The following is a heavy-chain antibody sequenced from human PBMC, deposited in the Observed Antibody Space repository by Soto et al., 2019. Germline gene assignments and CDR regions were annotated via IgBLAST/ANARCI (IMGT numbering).Heavy chain of an antibody. V-gene: IGHV4-59*01. CDR3: AKSRDGYNLNLIDY. J-gene: IGHJ4*02. CDR1: DGSISAYY. Sequence: PSETLPLTCTVSDGSISAYYWSWIRQPPGKGLEWLGYFFYTGSTNHNPSLKGRVTISLDMSNNQFSLSLSSVTAADTAMYYCAKSRDGYNLNLIDYCGQGFSVTGSA. CDR2: FFYTGST. D-gene: IGHD5-12*01.